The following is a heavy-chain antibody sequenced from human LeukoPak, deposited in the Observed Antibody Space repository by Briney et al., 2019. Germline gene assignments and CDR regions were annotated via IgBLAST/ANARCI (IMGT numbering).Heavy chain of an antibody. CDR3: ARTLYGSGSYYPPVDY. CDR1: GFTFSSYS. J-gene: IGHJ4*02. D-gene: IGHD3-10*01. CDR2: ISSSSSTI. V-gene: IGHV3-48*04. Sequence: LGGSLRLSCAASGFTFSSYSMNWVRQAPGKGLEWVSYISSSSSTIYYADSVKGRFTISRDNAKNSLYLQMNSLRAEDTAVYYCARTLYGSGSYYPPVDYWGQGTLVTVSS.